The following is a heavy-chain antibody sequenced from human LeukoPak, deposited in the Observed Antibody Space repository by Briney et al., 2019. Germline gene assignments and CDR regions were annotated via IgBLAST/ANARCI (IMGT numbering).Heavy chain of an antibody. CDR2: IIPIFGTA. CDR1: GGTFSSYA. V-gene: IGHV1-69*06. CDR3: ATNLYDFWSGYPPSYYYYYMDV. J-gene: IGHJ6*03. D-gene: IGHD3-3*01. Sequence: SVKVSCKASGGTFSSYAISWVRQAPGQGLEWMGGIIPIFGTANYAQKFQGRVTITADKSTSTAYMELSSLRSEDTAVYYCATNLYDFWSGYPPSYYYYYMDVWGKGTTVTVSS.